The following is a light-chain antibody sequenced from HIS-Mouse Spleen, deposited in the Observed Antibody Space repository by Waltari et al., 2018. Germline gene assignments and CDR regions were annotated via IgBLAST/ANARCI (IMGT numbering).Light chain of an antibody. V-gene: IGLV3-1*01. CDR2: QDS. Sequence: SYELTQPPSVSVSPGQTASITCSGDKLGEKYACWYQQKPGQSPVLVIYQDSKRPSGIPGRFSGSNSGNTATLTISGTQAMDEADYYCQAWDSSYSVFGGGTKLTVL. CDR1: KLGEKY. J-gene: IGLJ2*01. CDR3: QAWDSSYSV.